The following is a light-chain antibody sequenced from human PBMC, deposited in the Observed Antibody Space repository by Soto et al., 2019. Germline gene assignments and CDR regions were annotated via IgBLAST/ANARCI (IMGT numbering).Light chain of an antibody. J-gene: IGKJ4*01. CDR3: QQTYSTFVS. CDR1: QSISNH. Sequence: DIQMTQSPSSLSASVEDRVIITCRASQSISNHLNWYQQKPGKAPNLLIYDASSLQSGVPSRFSGSGSGTDFTLTISSLQPEDFGTYYCQQTYSTFVSFGGGTKVDIK. V-gene: IGKV1-39*01. CDR2: DAS.